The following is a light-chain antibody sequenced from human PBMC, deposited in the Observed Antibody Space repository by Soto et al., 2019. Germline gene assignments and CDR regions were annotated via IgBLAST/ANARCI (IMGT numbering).Light chain of an antibody. J-gene: IGLJ1*01. Sequence: QSALTQPASVSGSPGQSITISCTGTSSEVGGYSYVCWYQHHPGKAPKLIISDVSNRPSGVSNRFSGSKSGNTASLTISGLQAEDEADYYCSSFTSSTTYVFGTGTKVTVL. V-gene: IGLV2-14*03. CDR3: SSFTSSTTYV. CDR2: DVS. CDR1: SSEVGGYSY.